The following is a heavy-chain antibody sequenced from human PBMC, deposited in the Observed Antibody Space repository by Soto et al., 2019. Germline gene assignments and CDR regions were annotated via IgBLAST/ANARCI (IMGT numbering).Heavy chain of an antibody. CDR3: AREALLRLYYYYGMDV. CDR1: GYTFTSYG. D-gene: IGHD1-26*01. Sequence: QVQLVQSGAEVKKPGASVKVSCKASGYTFTSYGISWVRQAPGQGLEWMGWISAYNGNTNYAQKLQGRVTMTTDTXTXXAYMELRSLRSDDTAVYYCAREALLRLYYYYGMDVWGHGTTVTVSS. V-gene: IGHV1-18*01. J-gene: IGHJ6*02. CDR2: ISAYNGNT.